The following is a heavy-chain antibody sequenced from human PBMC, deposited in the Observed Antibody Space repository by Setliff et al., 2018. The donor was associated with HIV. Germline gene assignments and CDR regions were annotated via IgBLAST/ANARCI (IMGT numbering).Heavy chain of an antibody. CDR3: ARVTTSGRGSYLY. Sequence: GASVKVSCKASGDAFSRYAISWVRQAPGQGLEWMGGIVPILGPANYAQKFQGRVTITTDESTYTAYMELSSLTSEDTAVYYCARVTTSGRGSYLYWGQGTLGTVPQ. CDR1: GDAFSRYA. D-gene: IGHD1-26*01. J-gene: IGHJ4*02. CDR2: IVPILGPA. V-gene: IGHV1-69*05.